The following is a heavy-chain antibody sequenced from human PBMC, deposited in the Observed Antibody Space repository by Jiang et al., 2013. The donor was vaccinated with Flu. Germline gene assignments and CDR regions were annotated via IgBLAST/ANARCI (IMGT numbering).Heavy chain of an antibody. CDR3: ARASYCTNGVCDGEPYYFDY. D-gene: IGHD2-8*01. J-gene: IGHJ4*02. Sequence: LLKPSETLSLTCTVSGGSISSYYWSWIRQPPGKGLEWIGYIYYSGSTNYNPSLKSRVTISVDTSKNQFSLKLSSVTAADTAVYYCARASYCTNGVCDGEPYYFDYWGQGTLVTVSS. CDR2: IYYSGST. V-gene: IGHV4-59*01. CDR1: GGSISSYY.